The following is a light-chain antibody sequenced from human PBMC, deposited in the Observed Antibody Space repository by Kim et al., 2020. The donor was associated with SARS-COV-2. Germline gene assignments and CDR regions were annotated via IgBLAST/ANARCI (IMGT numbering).Light chain of an antibody. CDR1: TSDFGGYNY. CDR2: EVS. CDR3: SSYTSTSTLV. Sequence: QSALTQPASVSGSPGQSITISCTGTTSDFGGYNYVSWYQQHPVKAPKLMIYEVSNRPSGVSNRFSGSKSGNTASLTISGLQAEDEADYYCSSYTSTSTLVFGTGTKVTVL. V-gene: IGLV2-14*01. J-gene: IGLJ1*01.